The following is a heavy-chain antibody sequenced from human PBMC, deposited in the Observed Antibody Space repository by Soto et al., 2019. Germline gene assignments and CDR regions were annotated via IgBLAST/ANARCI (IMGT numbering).Heavy chain of an antibody. CDR2: IYYNGST. CDR3: ARYRFSGSKWSKFDY. D-gene: IGHD6-13*01. J-gene: IGHJ4*02. V-gene: IGHV4-31*03. CDR1: GVTVSSGAYY. Sequence: TWETLSLTCTVSGVTVSSGAYYWSWIRQHPGKGLEWIGNIYYNGSTYYSPSLKSRVVISLDTSNNHFSLSVTSVTAADTAVYYCARYRFSGSKWSKFDYWGQGTLVTVSS.